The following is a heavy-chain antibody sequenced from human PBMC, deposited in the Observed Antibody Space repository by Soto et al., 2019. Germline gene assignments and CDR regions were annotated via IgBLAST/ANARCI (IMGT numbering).Heavy chain of an antibody. CDR1: GCTFSDYS. J-gene: IGHJ4*02. CDR2: IDSRGRTL. Sequence: VGSLRLSCAASGCTFSDYSMSWIRQAPGKGLEWLAFIDSRGRTLSYADSVKGRFTISRDNAKNSLYLQMHSLRVDDTAVYYCARQAARNYIDSWGQGDVVTVS. CDR3: ARQAARNYIDS. D-gene: IGHD6-6*01. V-gene: IGHV3-11*01.